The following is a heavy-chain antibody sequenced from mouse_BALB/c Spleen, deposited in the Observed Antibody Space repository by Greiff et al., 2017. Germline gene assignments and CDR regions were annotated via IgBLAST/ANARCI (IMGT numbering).Heavy chain of an antibody. CDR2: ISSGSSTI. Sequence: EVQGVESGGGLVQPGGSRKLSCAASGFTFSSFGMHWVRQAPEKGLEWVAYISSGSSTIYYADTVKGRFTISRDNPKNTLFLQMTSLRSEDTAMYYCARGGAYGNNYAMDYWGQGTSVTVSS. J-gene: IGHJ4*01. D-gene: IGHD2-1*01. CDR3: ARGGAYGNNYAMDY. CDR1: GFTFSSFG. V-gene: IGHV5-17*02.